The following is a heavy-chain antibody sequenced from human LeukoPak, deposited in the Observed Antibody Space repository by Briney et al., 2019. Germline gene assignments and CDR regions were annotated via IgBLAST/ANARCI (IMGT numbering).Heavy chain of an antibody. Sequence: GESLKISWEGSGYTFTNFWIGWVRQMPGKGLEWMGIVSPSDSDTRYSPSFQGQVTISADKSITTAYLQWSSLKASDTATYYCVRQPRVHTPDFWGQGTLVTVSS. CDR3: VRQPRVHTPDF. D-gene: IGHD1-1*01. V-gene: IGHV5-51*01. CDR1: GYTFTNFW. CDR2: VSPSDSDT. J-gene: IGHJ4*02.